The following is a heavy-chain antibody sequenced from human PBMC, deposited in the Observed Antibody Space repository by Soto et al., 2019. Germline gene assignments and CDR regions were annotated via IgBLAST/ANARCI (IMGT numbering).Heavy chain of an antibody. D-gene: IGHD3-16*02. V-gene: IGHV4-31*03. CDR3: ATFDYIWGSYRN. Sequence: PSETLSLTCTVSGGSISSGGYYWSWIRQHPGKGLEWIGYIYYSGSTYYNPSLKSRVTMTEDTSTDTAYMELSSLRSEDTAVYYCATFDYIWGSYRNWGQGTLVTVSS. CDR1: GGSISSGGYY. J-gene: IGHJ4*02. CDR2: IYYSGST.